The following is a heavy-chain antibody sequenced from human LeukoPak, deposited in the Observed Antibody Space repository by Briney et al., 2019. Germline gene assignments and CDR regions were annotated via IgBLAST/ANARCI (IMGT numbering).Heavy chain of an antibody. Sequence: GGSLRLSCAASGFTFSQHWMIWVRQAPGKGLEWVAKISPDESHKTYADYVEGRFTISRDNAGKSLYLQMDSLRPDDTAVYYCARDPRWNFDYWGQGTLVAVSS. CDR1: GFTFSQHW. CDR3: ARDPRWNFDY. V-gene: IGHV3-7*04. J-gene: IGHJ4*02. CDR2: ISPDESHK. D-gene: IGHD3-16*02.